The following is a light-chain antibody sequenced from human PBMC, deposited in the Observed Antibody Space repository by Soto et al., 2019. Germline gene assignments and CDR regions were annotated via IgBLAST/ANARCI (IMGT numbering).Light chain of an antibody. J-gene: IGLJ2*01. V-gene: IGLV2-14*01. CDR3: SSYANSDTVI. CDR1: SSDVGTYNF. Sequence: QSALTQPASVSGSPGQPITISCTGTSSDVGTYNFVSWYRQHPVKAPILIIFDVSSRPSGISNRFSGSKSGNTASLTISGVQAEDEADYYCSSYANSDTVIFGGGTKVTVL. CDR2: DVS.